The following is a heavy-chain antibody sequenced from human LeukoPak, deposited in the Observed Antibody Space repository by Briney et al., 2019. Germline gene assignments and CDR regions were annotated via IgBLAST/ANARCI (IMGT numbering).Heavy chain of an antibody. Sequence: GGSLRLSCAASGFTFSTYGMHWVRQAPGKGLEWVAIISYDGNDKDYADSVRGRFTISRDNSKNTLYLQMNSLRGEDTAVYYCAKSTAPAGYYLDYWGQGVLVTVSS. CDR2: ISYDGNDK. D-gene: IGHD2-2*01. CDR3: AKSTAPAGYYLDY. J-gene: IGHJ4*02. V-gene: IGHV3-30*18. CDR1: GFTFSTYG.